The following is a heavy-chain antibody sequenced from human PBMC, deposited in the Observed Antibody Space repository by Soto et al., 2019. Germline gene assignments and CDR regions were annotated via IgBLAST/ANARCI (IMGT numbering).Heavy chain of an antibody. V-gene: IGHV4-31*03. CDR2: IYDSGST. J-gene: IGHJ1*01. Sequence: QVQLQESGPGLVKPSQTLSLTCTVSGGSISSGGYYWSWIRQHPGKGLEWIGSIYDSGSTYYNPSLKSRDTISMDASKNQLSLKLASVTAADTAMYYCARGGTRAYSHHWGQGTLVTVSS. CDR1: GGSISSGGYY. CDR3: ARGGTRAYSHH. D-gene: IGHD1-1*01.